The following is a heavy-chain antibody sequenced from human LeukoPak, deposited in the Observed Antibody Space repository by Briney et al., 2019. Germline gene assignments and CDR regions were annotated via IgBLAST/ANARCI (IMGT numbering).Heavy chain of an antibody. CDR1: GFTFSNAW. CDR2: IKRRTDGGTT. D-gene: IGHD6-19*01. CDR3: TKYGSGWSSDS. J-gene: IGHJ4*02. V-gene: IGHV3-15*01. Sequence: GGSLRLSCAASGFTFSNAWMSWVRQAPGKGLEWVGRIKRRTDGGTTDYAAPVEGRFTISRDDSKNTLSLQMNSLKTEDTAVYYCTKYGSGWSSDSWGQGTLVTVSS.